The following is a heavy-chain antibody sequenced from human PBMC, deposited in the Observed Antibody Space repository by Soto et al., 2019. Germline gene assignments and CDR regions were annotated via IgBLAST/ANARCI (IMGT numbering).Heavy chain of an antibody. CDR3: AKGHYYDNVGNWVANQAFDS. V-gene: IGHV3-23*01. CDR1: GFSFNNYA. CDR2: ISGGGTGT. D-gene: IGHD3-22*01. Sequence: GGSLRLSCAVTGFSFNNYAMNWVRQAPGKGLEWVSSISGGGTGTYSADAVKGRFTISSDKSRNTVYLQMSSLRADDTAVYYCAKGHYYDNVGNWVANQAFDSWGQGSLVTVSS. J-gene: IGHJ4*02.